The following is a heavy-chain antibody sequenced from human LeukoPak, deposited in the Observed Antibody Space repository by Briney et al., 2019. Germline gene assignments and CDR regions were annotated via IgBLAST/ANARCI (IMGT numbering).Heavy chain of an antibody. V-gene: IGHV1-2*02. CDR2: INPNSGGT. Sequence: ASVKVSCKASGYTFTGYYMHWVRQAPGQGLEWMGWINPNSGGTNYAQKFQGRVTMTRDTSISTAYMELNRLRSDDTAVYYCARTTYYYDSSGYYYYFDYWGQGTLVTVSS. J-gene: IGHJ4*02. D-gene: IGHD3-22*01. CDR3: ARTTYYYDSSGYYYYFDY. CDR1: GYTFTGYY.